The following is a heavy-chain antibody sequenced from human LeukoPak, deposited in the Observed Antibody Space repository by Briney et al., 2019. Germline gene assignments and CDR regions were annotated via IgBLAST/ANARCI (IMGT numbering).Heavy chain of an antibody. CDR2: IYPGDSDT. Sequence: GESLKISCKGSEYSFTNYLIGWVRQMPGKGLEWMGIIYPGDSDTRYSPSFQGQVTISADKSISTAYLQWSSLKASDTAMYYCARRYSSSSGYYYYYYTDVWGKGTTVTVSS. CDR1: EYSFTNYL. D-gene: IGHD6-6*01. CDR3: ARRYSSSSGYYYYYYTDV. J-gene: IGHJ6*03. V-gene: IGHV5-51*01.